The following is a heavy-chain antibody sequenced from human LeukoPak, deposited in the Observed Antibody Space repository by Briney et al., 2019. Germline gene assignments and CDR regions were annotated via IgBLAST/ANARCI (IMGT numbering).Heavy chain of an antibody. D-gene: IGHD6-13*01. CDR2: ISSSSSTI. J-gene: IGHJ6*03. V-gene: IGHV3-48*01. Sequence: SGGSLRLSCAASGFTFSSYSMNWVRQAPGKGLEWVSYISSSSSTIYYADSVKGRFTISRDNAKNSLYLQMNSLRAEDTAVYYCARGSGSGWWRYYYMDAWGKGTTVTVSS. CDR3: ARGSGSGWWRYYYMDA. CDR1: GFTFSSYS.